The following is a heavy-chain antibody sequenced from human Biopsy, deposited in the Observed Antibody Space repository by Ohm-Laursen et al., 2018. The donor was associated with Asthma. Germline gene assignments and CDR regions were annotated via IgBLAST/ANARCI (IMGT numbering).Heavy chain of an antibody. Sequence: ASVKVSCKTSGYNFISFAIHWVRQAPGQRLEWMGWVNTGNGATKYSQKFQGRVTITRDTSASTAYMELRSLRSENTATYYCARTYYDFLTGQVKNVFGVWGQGTMVTASS. CDR3: ARTYYDFLTGQVKNVFGV. V-gene: IGHV1-3*04. CDR2: VNTGNGAT. J-gene: IGHJ3*01. CDR1: GYNFISFA. D-gene: IGHD3-9*01.